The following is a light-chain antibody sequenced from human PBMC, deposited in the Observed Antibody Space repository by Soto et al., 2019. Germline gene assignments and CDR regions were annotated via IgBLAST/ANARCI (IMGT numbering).Light chain of an antibody. CDR2: AAS. CDR3: QQSCSTPFT. CDR1: QSIS. J-gene: IGKJ4*01. Sequence: DIQMTQSPSSLSASVGDRVTITCRTSQSISLNWYQQKPGKAPKLLIYAASSLQSGVPSRFSGSGSGTDFTLTISSLQPEDFATYYCQQSCSTPFTFGGGTKVEIK. V-gene: IGKV1-39*01.